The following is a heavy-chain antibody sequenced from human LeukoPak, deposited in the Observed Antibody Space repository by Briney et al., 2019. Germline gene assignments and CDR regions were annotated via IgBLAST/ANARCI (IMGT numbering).Heavy chain of an antibody. CDR2: INHSGST. CDR1: GYSISSGYY. V-gene: IGHV4-38-2*02. J-gene: IGHJ4*02. CDR3: ARFRRSITIFGVVIPSVAYFDY. D-gene: IGHD3-3*01. Sequence: PSETLSLTCTVSGYSISSGYYWGWIRQPPGKGLEWIGEINHSGSTNYNPSLKSRVTISVDTSKNQFSLKLSSVTAADTAVYYCARFRRSITIFGVVIPSVAYFDYWGQGTLVTVSS.